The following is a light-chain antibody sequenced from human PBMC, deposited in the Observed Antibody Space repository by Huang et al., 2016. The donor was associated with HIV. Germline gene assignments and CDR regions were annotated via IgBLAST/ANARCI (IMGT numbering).Light chain of an antibody. CDR3: QRYDSAPRA. V-gene: IGKV1-27*01. CDR2: GAS. Sequence: DIQMTQSPSSLSASPGVRVTLSCRANRDIGNFLAWYQHKPGGVPRLLIYGASTLQSGVPSRFSGRASGTDVTLTITSFQPDDVATYYCQRYDSAPRAFGQGTKVEI. J-gene: IGKJ1*01. CDR1: RDIGNF.